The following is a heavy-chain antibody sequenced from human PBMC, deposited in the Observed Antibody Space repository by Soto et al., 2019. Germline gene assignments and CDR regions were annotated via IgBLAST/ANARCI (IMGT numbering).Heavy chain of an antibody. D-gene: IGHD3-9*01. CDR2: ISYDGSNK. J-gene: IGHJ6*02. Sequence: QVQLVESGGGVVQPGRSLRLSCAASGFTFSSYGMHWVRQAPGKGLEGVAVISYDGSNKYYADSVKGRFTISRDNSKNTLYLQMNSLRAEDTAVYYCATRYFDPPRWYYGMDVWGQGTTGTGSS. CDR1: GFTFSSYG. CDR3: ATRYFDPPRWYYGMDV. V-gene: IGHV3-30*03.